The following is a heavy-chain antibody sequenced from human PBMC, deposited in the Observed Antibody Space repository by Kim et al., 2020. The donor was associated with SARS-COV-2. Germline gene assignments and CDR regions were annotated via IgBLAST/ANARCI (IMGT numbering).Heavy chain of an antibody. CDR2: IHASGST. J-gene: IGHJ4*01. CDR3: ARQVAGTDRRFVF. CDR1: GGSFSSYC. Sequence: SETLSLICTVSGGSFSSYCWSWIRQSAGKGLEWIGRIHASGSTNYNPSLKSRLTMSVDASQYQMSLKLASVTAADTAMYYCARQVAGTDRRFVFWGQRSLLTVSS. V-gene: IGHV4-4*07. D-gene: IGHD6-19*01.